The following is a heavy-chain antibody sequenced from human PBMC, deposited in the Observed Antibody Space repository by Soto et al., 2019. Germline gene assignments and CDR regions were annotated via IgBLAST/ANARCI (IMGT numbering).Heavy chain of an antibody. D-gene: IGHD1-7*01. Sequence: EVQLVESGGGLVQPGGSLRLSCAASGFTFSSYEMNWVRQAPGKGLEWVSYISSSGSTIYYADSVKGRFTISRDNAKNSLYLQMNSLRAEDTAVNYGARDRATGTTDYYYYGMDVWGQGTTVTVSS. CDR3: ARDRATGTTDYYYYGMDV. J-gene: IGHJ6*02. V-gene: IGHV3-48*03. CDR1: GFTFSSYE. CDR2: ISSSGSTI.